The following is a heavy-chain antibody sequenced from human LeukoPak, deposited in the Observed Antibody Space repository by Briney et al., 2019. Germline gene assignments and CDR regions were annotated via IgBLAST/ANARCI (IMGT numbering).Heavy chain of an antibody. J-gene: IGHJ4*02. Sequence: ASVKVSCKASGYTFTGYYMHWVRQALGQGLEWMGRINPNSGGTNYAQKFQGRVTMTRDTSISTAYMELSRLRSDDTAVYYCARDTVTTNPSPSFDYWGQGTLVTVSS. D-gene: IGHD4-17*01. CDR2: INPNSGGT. V-gene: IGHV1-2*06. CDR3: ARDTVTTNPSPSFDY. CDR1: GYTFTGYY.